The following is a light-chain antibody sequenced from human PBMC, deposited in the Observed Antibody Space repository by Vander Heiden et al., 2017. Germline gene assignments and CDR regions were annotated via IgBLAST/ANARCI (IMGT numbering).Light chain of an antibody. Sequence: DIVMTQSPDSLAVSLGERATINCKSSQSVLYSSNNKNYLAWYQQKPGQPPKLLIYWASTRESGVPDRLRGSGSGTDFTLTMSILQAEDVTVYYCQGYDSTAQTFGQGTKVEIK. CDR3: QGYDSTAQT. CDR2: WAS. J-gene: IGKJ1*01. V-gene: IGKV4-1*01. CDR1: QSVLYSSNNKNY.